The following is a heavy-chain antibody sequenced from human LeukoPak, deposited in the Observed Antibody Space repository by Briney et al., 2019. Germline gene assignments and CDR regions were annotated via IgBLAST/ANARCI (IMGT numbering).Heavy chain of an antibody. CDR1: GGSISSGGYY. CDR2: IYYSGST. CDR3: ARGRCSSTSCPFDY. D-gene: IGHD2-2*01. J-gene: IGHJ4*02. V-gene: IGHV4-31*03. Sequence: PSETLSLTCTVSGGSISSGGYYWSWIRPHPGKGLEWIGSIYYSGSTYYNPSLKSRVTISVDTSKNQFSLKLSSVTAADTAVYYCARGRCSSTSCPFDYWGQGTLVTVSS.